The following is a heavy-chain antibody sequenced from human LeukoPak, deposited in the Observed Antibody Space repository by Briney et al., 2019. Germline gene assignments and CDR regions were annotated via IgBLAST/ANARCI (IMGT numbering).Heavy chain of an antibody. J-gene: IGHJ3*02. CDR2: INHSGST. CDR1: GGSFSGDY. CDR3: ARSRKEDDAFDI. V-gene: IGHV4-34*01. Sequence: SETLSLTCAVYGGSFSGDYWNWIRQPPGKGLEWIGEINHSGSTNYNPSLKSRVTISVDTSKNQFSLKLSSVTAADTAVYYCARSRKEDDAFDIWGQGTMVTVSS.